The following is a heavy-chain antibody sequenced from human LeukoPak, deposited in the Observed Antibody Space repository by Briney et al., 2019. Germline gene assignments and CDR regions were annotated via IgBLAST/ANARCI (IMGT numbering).Heavy chain of an antibody. D-gene: IGHD2-15*01. CDR1: GLTFSTYA. Sequence: PGGSLRLSCAASGLTFSTYAMSWVRQAPGKELEWGSALSGSGGSPYYADSVRGRFTISRDNSKNTLYLQMNSLRAEDTAVYYCASGGTGGDAFDIWGQGTMVTVSS. CDR2: LSGSGGSP. V-gene: IGHV3-23*01. CDR3: ASGGTGGDAFDI. J-gene: IGHJ3*02.